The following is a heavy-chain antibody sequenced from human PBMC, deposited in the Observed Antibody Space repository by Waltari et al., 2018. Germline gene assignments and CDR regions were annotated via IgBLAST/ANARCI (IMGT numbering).Heavy chain of an antibody. Sequence: EVKLVESGGGLVQPGGSLRLSCAASRFSFSSSWMAWVRQAPGKGLEWVANINQEGRVGNYVGSVKGRFTISRDNGENSLFLQMNNLRAEDTALYYCARDAYSHPDYWGQGILVTVSS. CDR1: RFSFSSSW. J-gene: IGHJ4*02. CDR2: INQEGRVG. CDR3: ARDAYSHPDY. V-gene: IGHV3-7*04. D-gene: IGHD3-16*01.